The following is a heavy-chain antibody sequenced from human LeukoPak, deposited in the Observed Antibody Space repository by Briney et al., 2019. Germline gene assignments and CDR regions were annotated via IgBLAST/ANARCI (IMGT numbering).Heavy chain of an antibody. V-gene: IGHV4-59*01. CDR1: GGSISGYY. Sequence: SETLSLTCTVSGGSISGYYWSWIRQPPGKGLEWIAYIYYSGTSNYNPSLKSRVTISLDTSKNQFSLKMSSVTAADTAVYYCATNPYYYDSSGSDYWGQGTLVTVSS. CDR2: IYYSGTS. CDR3: ATNPYYYDSSGSDY. D-gene: IGHD3-22*01. J-gene: IGHJ4*02.